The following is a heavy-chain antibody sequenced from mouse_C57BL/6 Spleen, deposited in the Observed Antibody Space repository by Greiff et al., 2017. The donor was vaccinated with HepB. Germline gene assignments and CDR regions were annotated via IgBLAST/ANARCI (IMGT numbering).Heavy chain of an antibody. CDR3: ARDGYGSSHGRGY. Sequence: QVQLQQSGAELAKPGASVKLSCKASGYTFTSYWMHWVKQRPGQGLEWIGYITPSSGYTKYNQKFKDKATLTADKSSSTAYMQLSSLTYEDSAGYYCARDGYGSSHGRGYWGQGTTLTVSS. J-gene: IGHJ2*01. D-gene: IGHD1-1*01. CDR1: GYTFTSYW. V-gene: IGHV1-7*01. CDR2: ITPSSGYT.